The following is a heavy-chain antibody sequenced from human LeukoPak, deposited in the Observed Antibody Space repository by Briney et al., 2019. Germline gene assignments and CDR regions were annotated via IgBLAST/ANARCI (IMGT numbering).Heavy chain of an antibody. CDR1: GFTFSSYS. V-gene: IGHV3-21*01. CDR2: ISSSSSYI. J-gene: IGHJ4*02. Sequence: GGSLRLSCAASGFTFSSYSMNWVRQAPGKGLEWVSSISSSSSYIYYADSVKGRFTISRDNSKNTLYLQMNSLRAEDTAVYYCARDYGNLVVIGALDYWGQGTLVTVSS. D-gene: IGHD3-22*01. CDR3: ARDYGNLVVIGALDY.